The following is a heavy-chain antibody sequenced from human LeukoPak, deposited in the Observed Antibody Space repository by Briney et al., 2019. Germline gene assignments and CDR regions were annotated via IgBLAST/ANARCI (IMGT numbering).Heavy chain of an antibody. CDR1: GFTFSDHY. J-gene: IGHJ4*02. Sequence: GGSLRLSCAASGFTFSDHYMDWVRQAPGKGLEWVSSISSSSSYIYYADSVKGRFTISRDNAKNSLYLQMNSLRAEDTAVYYCARANGDSLDYWGQGTLVTVSS. D-gene: IGHD4-17*01. CDR3: ARANGDSLDY. CDR2: ISSSSSYI. V-gene: IGHV3-21*01.